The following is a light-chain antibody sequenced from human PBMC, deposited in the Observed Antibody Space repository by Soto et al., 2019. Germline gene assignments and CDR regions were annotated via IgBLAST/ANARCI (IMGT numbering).Light chain of an antibody. CDR2: EVR. V-gene: IGLV2-14*01. CDR1: SSDVGGYNY. Sequence: QSALTQPASVSGSPGQSITISCTGTSSDVGGYNYVSWYQQHPGEAPKLMIYEVRNRPSGVSNRFSGSKSGTTASLTISGLQAEDEADYYCSSYTDTGTHVVFGGGTQLTVL. CDR3: SSYTDTGTHVV. J-gene: IGLJ7*01.